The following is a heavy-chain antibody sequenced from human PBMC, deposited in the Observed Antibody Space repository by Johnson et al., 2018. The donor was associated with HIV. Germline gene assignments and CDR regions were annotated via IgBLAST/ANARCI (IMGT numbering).Heavy chain of an antibody. J-gene: IGHJ3*02. CDR1: GFTFSSYA. V-gene: IGHV3-30*04. CDR2: ISYDGSNK. D-gene: IGHD6-13*01. CDR3: AREQLVLGSFRSDAFDI. Sequence: QVQLVESGGGVVQPGRSLRLSCAASGFTFSSYAMHWVRQAPGKGLEWEAVISYDGSNKYYADSVKGRFTISRDNSKNTLYLQMNSLRAEATAGYYCAREQLVLGSFRSDAFDIWGQGTMVTVSS.